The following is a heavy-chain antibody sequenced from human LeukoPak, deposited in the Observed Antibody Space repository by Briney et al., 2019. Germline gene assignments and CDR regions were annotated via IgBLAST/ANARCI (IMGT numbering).Heavy chain of an antibody. CDR1: GFTFSNYW. CDR3: ARDPSGVLPNY. CDR2: VKTDGSEK. Sequence: GGSLRLSCEGSGFTFSNYWMGWVRQAPGKGLQWVANVKTDGSEKYYVDSVKGRFTISRDNSKNTLYLQMNSLRAEDTAVYYCARDPSGVLPNYWGQGTLVTVSS. D-gene: IGHD3-10*01. V-gene: IGHV3-7*01. J-gene: IGHJ4*02.